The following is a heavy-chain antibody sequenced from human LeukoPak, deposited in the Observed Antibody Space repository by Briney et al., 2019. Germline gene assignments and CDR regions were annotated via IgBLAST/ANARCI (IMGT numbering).Heavy chain of an antibody. CDR2: IYYSGST. J-gene: IGHJ5*02. CDR3: ASHAVMSSSGWFDP. Sequence: PSETLSLTCTVSGGSISSGGYYWSWIRQHPGKGLEWIGYIYYSGSTYYNPSLKSRVTISVDTSKNQFSLKLSSVTAADTAVYYCASHAVMSSSGWFDPWGQGTLVTVSS. CDR1: GGSISSGGYY. V-gene: IGHV4-31*03. D-gene: IGHD6-6*01.